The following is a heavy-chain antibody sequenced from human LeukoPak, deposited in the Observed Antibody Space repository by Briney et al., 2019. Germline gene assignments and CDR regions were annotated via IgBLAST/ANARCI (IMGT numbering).Heavy chain of an antibody. D-gene: IGHD2-2*01. J-gene: IGHJ4*02. V-gene: IGHV3-23*01. CDR3: AKVYCSSTSCYYDY. CDR1: GFTFSSYA. Sequence: GGSLRLSCAASGFTFSSYAMSWVRQAPGKGLEWVSAISGSGGSTYYADSVKGRFTISRDNSKNTLYLQMNSLRAEDTTVYYCAKVYCSSTSCYYDYWGQGTLVTVSS. CDR2: ISGSGGST.